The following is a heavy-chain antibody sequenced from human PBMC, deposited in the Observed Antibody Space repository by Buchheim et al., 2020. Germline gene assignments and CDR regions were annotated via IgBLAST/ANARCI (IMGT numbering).Heavy chain of an antibody. J-gene: IGHJ6*03. Sequence: QVQLVESGGGVVQPGRSLRLSCAASGFTFSSYGMHWVRQAPGKGLEWVAVISYDGSNKYYADSVKGRFTISSDNSKNTLYLKMNSLRAEDTAVYYCAKDSVPAAIYYYYYMDVWGKGTT. D-gene: IGHD2-2*01. CDR3: AKDSVPAAIYYYYYMDV. CDR1: GFTFSSYG. CDR2: ISYDGSNK. V-gene: IGHV3-30*18.